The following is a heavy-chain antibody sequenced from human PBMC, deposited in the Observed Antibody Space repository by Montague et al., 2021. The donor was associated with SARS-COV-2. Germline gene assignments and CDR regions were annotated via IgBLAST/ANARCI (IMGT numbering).Heavy chain of an antibody. CDR3: ARSRGRLQWPYYDYYGMDA. J-gene: IGHJ6*01. CDR2: IFHSECT. CDR1: GGTISSSNC. Sequence: SETLSLTCAVYGGTISSSNCWRGACPHPRTGLAGVGDIFHSECTNYKPSLTRRVAIAVDKSKNQFSLKPSSVTAADTAVYYCARSRGRLQWPYYDYYGMDASGQGTTVTVSS. D-gene: IGHD2-15*01. V-gene: IGHV4-4*02.